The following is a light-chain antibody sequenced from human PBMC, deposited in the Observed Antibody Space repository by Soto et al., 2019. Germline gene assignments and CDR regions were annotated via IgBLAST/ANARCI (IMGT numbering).Light chain of an antibody. J-gene: IGLJ2*01. CDR3: SSYAGSNEV. CDR2: EVS. V-gene: IGLV2-8*01. Sequence: QSALTQPPSASGSPGQSVTISCTGTSSDVGGYNYVSWYQQHPGKPPKLMIYEVSKRPSGVPDRFSGSKSGNTASLTVSGLQAEDEADYYCSSYAGSNEVFGGGTKLTVL. CDR1: SSDVGGYNY.